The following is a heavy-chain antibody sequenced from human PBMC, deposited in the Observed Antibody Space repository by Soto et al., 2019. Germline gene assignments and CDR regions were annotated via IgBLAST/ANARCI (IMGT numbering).Heavy chain of an antibody. Sequence: ASVTVSVQASGYTYTNYCISWLLQAPGQGLEWMGWISAYNGKSNYAQKLQGRVTMTTDTSPSTAHMELKSLRSDGTAGDYLVSCRHEVGATVRCFDAWGQGTPVTVSS. CDR1: GYTYTNYC. V-gene: IGHV1-18*01. CDR2: ISAYNGKS. J-gene: IGHJ5*02. D-gene: IGHD1-26*01. CDR3: VSCRHEVGATVRCFDA.